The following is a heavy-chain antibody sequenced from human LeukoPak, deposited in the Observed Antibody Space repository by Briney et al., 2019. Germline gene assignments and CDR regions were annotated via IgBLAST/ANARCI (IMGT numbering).Heavy chain of an antibody. D-gene: IGHD2-2*01. CDR3: AREGYCSSTSCRENYMDV. V-gene: IGHV4-59*11. CDR2: IFYSGNT. Sequence: SETLSLTCTVSGGSISSHYWSWIRQPPGKGLEWIGYIFYSGNTNYNPSLKSRVTISVDTSRNQFSLMLSSVTAADTAVYYCAREGYCSSTSCRENYMDVWGEGTTVTVSS. J-gene: IGHJ6*03. CDR1: GGSISSHY.